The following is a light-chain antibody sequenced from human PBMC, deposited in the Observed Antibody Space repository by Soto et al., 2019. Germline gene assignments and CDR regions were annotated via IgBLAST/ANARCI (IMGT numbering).Light chain of an antibody. Sequence: DIQMTQSPSTPSASLGDRVTITCRASQVISSWLAWYQQKPGKAPKLLIYKASTLQSGVPSRFSGSGSGTEFTLTISSLQPDDFATYYCQQYNTYSGTFGQGTKVEIK. V-gene: IGKV1-5*03. CDR1: QVISSW. J-gene: IGKJ1*01. CDR3: QQYNTYSGT. CDR2: KAS.